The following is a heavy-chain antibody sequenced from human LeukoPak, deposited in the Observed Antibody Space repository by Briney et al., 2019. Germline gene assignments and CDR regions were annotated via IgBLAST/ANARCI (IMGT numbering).Heavy chain of an antibody. CDR2: IKQDGSEK. CDR1: GFTFSSYW. Sequence: PGGSLRLSCAASGFTFSSYWMSWVSQARGKGVEWVAHIKQDGSEKYYVDSVKGRFTISRDNAKNSLYLQMNSLRAEDTAVYYCAELGITMIGGVWGKGTTVTISS. D-gene: IGHD3-10*02. J-gene: IGHJ6*04. CDR3: AELGITMIGGV. V-gene: IGHV3-7*01.